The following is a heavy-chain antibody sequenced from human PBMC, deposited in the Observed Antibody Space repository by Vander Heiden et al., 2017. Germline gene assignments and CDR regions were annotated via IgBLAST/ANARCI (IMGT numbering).Heavy chain of an antibody. Sequence: EVQLVESGGGLVQPGRSLRRPCAASGFTFDDYAMDWVRQAPGKGLEWVSGIRWNSGSRGYADSVKGRLTISRDNAKNSLYLQMNSLRAEDTALYYCVKRGSDAFDIWGQGAMVTVSS. J-gene: IGHJ3*02. CDR1: GFTFDDYA. CDR2: IRWNSGSR. D-gene: IGHD6-25*01. V-gene: IGHV3-9*01. CDR3: VKRGSDAFDI.